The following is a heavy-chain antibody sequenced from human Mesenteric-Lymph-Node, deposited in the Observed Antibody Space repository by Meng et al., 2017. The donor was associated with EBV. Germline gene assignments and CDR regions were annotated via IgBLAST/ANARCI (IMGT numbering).Heavy chain of an antibody. CDR1: GFRFSSYP. J-gene: IGHJ4*02. CDR3: AFTQLTTMARSFDS. V-gene: IGHV3-23*04. CDR2: ITGSGGSR. D-gene: IGHD4-23*01. Sequence: EVQLVESGGNSVQPGGSLRTSCAASGFRFSSYPMGWVRQAPGKGLEWVSLITGSGGSRYYADSVKGRFTVSRDSSKNTLDLNMNSLRAEDTAVYYCAFTQLTTMARSFDSWGQGTLVTVSS.